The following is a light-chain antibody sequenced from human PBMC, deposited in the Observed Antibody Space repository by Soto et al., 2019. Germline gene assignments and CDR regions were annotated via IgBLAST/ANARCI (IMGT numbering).Light chain of an antibody. CDR1: QSINNW. CDR3: QQANSFPFT. Sequence: DIQMTQSPSTLSASVGDRVTITCRASQSINNWLAWYQQKPGKAPKLLIYDASSLESGVSSRFSGSGSGTEFTLTIISLQPDDFATYYCQQANSFPFTFGPGTKVDIK. CDR2: DAS. V-gene: IGKV1-5*01. J-gene: IGKJ3*01.